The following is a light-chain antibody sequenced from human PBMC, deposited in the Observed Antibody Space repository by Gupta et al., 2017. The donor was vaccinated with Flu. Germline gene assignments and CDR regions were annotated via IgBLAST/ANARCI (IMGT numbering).Light chain of an antibody. V-gene: IGKV2-28*01. CDR1: QSLLHSNGYNY. CDR2: LGS. Sequence: DIVMTQSPLSLPVTPGEPASISCRSSQSLLHSNGYNYLDWYLQKPGQSPQLLIYLGSNRASGVPDRFSGSGSGTDFTLKISRVEAEDVGVYYCMQAVQTPPTFGHGTKVDIK. CDR3: MQAVQTPPT. J-gene: IGKJ3*01.